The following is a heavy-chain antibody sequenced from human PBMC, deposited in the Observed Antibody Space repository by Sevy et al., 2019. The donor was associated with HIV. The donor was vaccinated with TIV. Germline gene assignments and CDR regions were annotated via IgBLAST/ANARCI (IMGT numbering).Heavy chain of an antibody. Sequence: GGSLRLSCAVSGFSFDSYGMTWVRQAPGKGLEWVSAISGSGTRTYYADSVKGRFIISRDNSKNTLDLQMNSLRAEDTAIYYSAIVGEGHYDPDEIAYYFYYYNMDVWGKGTTVTVSS. CDR2: ISGSGTRT. CDR3: AIVGEGHYDPDEIAYYFYYYNMDV. D-gene: IGHD3-16*01. J-gene: IGHJ6*03. CDR1: GFSFDSYG. V-gene: IGHV3-23*01.